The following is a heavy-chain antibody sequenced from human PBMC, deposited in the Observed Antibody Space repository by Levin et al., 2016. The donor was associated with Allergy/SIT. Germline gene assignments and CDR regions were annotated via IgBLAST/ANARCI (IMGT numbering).Heavy chain of an antibody. CDR2: ISGSGGST. CDR1: GFTFSSYA. D-gene: IGHD3-3*01. CDR3: AKALEEQYYDFWSGYYTDWGWADV. Sequence: GGSLRLSCAASGFTFSSYAMSWVRQAPGKGLEWVSAISGSGGSTYYADSVKGRFTISRDNSKNTLYLQMNSLRAEDTAVYYCAKALEEQYYDFWSGYYTDWGWADVWGQGTTVTVSS. J-gene: IGHJ6*02. V-gene: IGHV3-23*01.